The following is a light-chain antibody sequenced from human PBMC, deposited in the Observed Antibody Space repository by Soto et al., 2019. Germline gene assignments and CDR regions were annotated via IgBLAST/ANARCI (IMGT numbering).Light chain of an antibody. CDR2: PAS. CDR1: QGISSY. Sequence: DIQLTQSPSFLSASVEDRVTITCRASQGISSYLAWYQQKPGKAPKLLIYPASTLQSGVPSRFSGSGSGTELTLTISSLQPEDFATYYCQQLNSYPFTFGGGTKVEIK. J-gene: IGKJ4*01. V-gene: IGKV1-9*01. CDR3: QQLNSYPFT.